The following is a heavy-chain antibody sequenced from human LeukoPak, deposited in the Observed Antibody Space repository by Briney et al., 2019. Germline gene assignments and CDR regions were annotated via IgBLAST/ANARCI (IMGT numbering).Heavy chain of an antibody. Sequence: GASVKVSCKASGYTFTGYYMHWVRQAPGQGLEWMGWINPNSGGTNYAQKFQGRVTMTRDTSISTAYMELSRLRSDDTAVYYCARETTLWFGEFIDYWGQGTLVTVSS. CDR2: INPNSGGT. D-gene: IGHD3-10*01. CDR1: GYTFTGYY. V-gene: IGHV1-2*02. CDR3: ARETTLWFGEFIDY. J-gene: IGHJ4*02.